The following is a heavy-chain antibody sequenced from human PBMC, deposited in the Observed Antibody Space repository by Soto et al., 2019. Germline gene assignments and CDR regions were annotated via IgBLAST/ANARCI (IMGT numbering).Heavy chain of an antibody. J-gene: IGHJ4*02. CDR1: GYTFTSYG. Sequence: QVQLVQSGDEVKKPGASVKVSCKASGYTFTSYGISWVRQAPGQGLEWMGWISAYNGNTNYARKLQGRVTMTTDTATSTAYLELSSMRSDGRAVHCCGGAVYSSSPLDYWGQGTLGT. D-gene: IGHD6-6*01. CDR3: GGAVYSSSPLDY. V-gene: IGHV1-18*01. CDR2: ISAYNGNT.